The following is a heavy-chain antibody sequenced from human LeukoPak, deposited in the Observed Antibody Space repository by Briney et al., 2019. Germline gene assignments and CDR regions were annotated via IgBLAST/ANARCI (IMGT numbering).Heavy chain of an antibody. CDR2: IKQDGSEE. CDR1: GFTFSSYW. D-gene: IGHD3-9*01. CDR3: ARDRADILTGYYLDY. V-gene: IGHV3-7*01. J-gene: IGHJ4*02. Sequence: GGSLRLSCAASGFTFSSYWMSWVRQAPGKGLEWVANIKQDGSEEYYVDSVKGRFTISRDNAKNSLYLQMNSLRAEDTAVYYCARDRADILTGYYLDYWGQGTLVTVSS.